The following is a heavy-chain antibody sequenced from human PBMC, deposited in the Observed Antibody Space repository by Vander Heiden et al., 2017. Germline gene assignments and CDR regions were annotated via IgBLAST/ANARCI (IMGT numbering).Heavy chain of an antibody. CDR3: ACSGGGTIDY. D-gene: IGHD6-19*01. CDR1: GFTCSSQG. J-gene: IGHJ4*02. CDR2: VSKDGGST. Sequence: EGQLLESGGALEQPGGSLGLVCTASGFTCSSQGMSWVRQAPGKGLEWISTVSKDGGSTYDVGSVQGRFTISRDNSKNTQYLQMNSLRVEDTAIYYCACSGGGTIDYWGQGTLVSVSS. V-gene: IGHV3-23*01.